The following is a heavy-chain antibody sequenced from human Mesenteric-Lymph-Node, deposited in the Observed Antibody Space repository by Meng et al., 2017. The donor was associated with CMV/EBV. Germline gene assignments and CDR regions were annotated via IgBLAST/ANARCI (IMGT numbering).Heavy chain of an antibody. CDR1: GYIFTSYM. V-gene: IGHV1-3*03. D-gene: IGHD1-1*01. CDR2: INPANGYT. Sequence: SCNASGYIFTSYMLHWVRQAPGQSLEFLGWINPANGYTKYSQKFQGRVTLTRDTSATTAYMEMNNLTPEDVAVYFCARGGTTGAMLYWGQGTLVTVSS. CDR3: ARGGTTGAMLY. J-gene: IGHJ4*02.